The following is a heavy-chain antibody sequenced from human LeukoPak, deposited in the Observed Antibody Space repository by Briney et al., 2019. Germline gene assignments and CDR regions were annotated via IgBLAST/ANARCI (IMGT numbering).Heavy chain of an antibody. D-gene: IGHD3-3*01. V-gene: IGHV3-11*01. Sequence: GGSLRLSCAASGVTFSDYYMSWIRQAPGKGLEWVSYISSSGSTIYYADTVKGRFTISRDNAKNSLYLQMNSLRAEDTAVYYCARVSFTPYYDFWSGYFAYYFDYWGQGTLVTVSS. J-gene: IGHJ4*02. CDR1: GVTFSDYY. CDR2: ISSSGSTI. CDR3: ARVSFTPYYDFWSGYFAYYFDY.